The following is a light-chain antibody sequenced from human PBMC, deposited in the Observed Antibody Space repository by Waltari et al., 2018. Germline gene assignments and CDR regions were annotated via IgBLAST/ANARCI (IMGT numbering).Light chain of an antibody. CDR3: QQYGSSPDVT. CDR1: QSVSSSY. CDR2: GAS. Sequence: EIVLTQSPGTLSLSPGERATLSCRASQSVSSSYLAWHQQKPGQAPRLLIYGASSRATGIPDRFSGSGSGTDFTLTISRLEPEDFAVYYCQQYGSSPDVTFGQGTKVEIK. V-gene: IGKV3-20*01. J-gene: IGKJ1*01.